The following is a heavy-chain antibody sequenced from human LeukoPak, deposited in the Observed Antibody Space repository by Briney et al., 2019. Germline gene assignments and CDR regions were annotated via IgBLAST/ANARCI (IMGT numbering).Heavy chain of an antibody. D-gene: IGHD2-15*01. Sequence: SETLSLTCTVSGGSISYSSHYWGWIRQPPGKGLEWIGEINHSGSTNYNPSLKSRVTISVDTSKNQFSLKLSSVTAADTAVYYCARVRGWRGCFDYWGQGTLVTVSS. V-gene: IGHV4-39*07. CDR3: ARVRGWRGCFDY. J-gene: IGHJ4*02. CDR1: GGSISYSSHY. CDR2: INHSGST.